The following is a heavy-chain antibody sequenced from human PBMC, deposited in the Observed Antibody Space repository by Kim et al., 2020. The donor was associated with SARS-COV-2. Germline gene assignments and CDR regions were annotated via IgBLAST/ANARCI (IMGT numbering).Heavy chain of an antibody. CDR1: GGSISSGSYY. J-gene: IGHJ3*02. Sequence: SETLSLTCTVSGGSISSGSYYWSWIRQPAGKGLEWIGRIYTSGSTNYNPSLKSRVTISVDTSKNQFSLKLSSVTAADTAVYYCAGGSGSHYAFDIWGQGTMVTVSS. D-gene: IGHD3-10*01. CDR3: AGGSGSHYAFDI. CDR2: IYTSGST. V-gene: IGHV4-61*02.